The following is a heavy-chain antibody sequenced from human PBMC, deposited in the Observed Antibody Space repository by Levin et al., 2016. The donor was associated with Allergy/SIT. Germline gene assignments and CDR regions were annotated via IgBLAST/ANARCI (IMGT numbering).Heavy chain of an antibody. CDR1: GFTFSGHG. CDR3: ARGLLDYGENGYFDL. Sequence: GESLKISCAASGFTFSGHGMSWVRQAPGKGLEWVSYISKTSNTIYYADSVKGRFTISRDNANDSLYLQMNSLTDEDTAVYYCARGLLDYGENGYFDLWGRGTLVTVS. V-gene: IGHV3-48*02. J-gene: IGHJ2*01. D-gene: IGHD4-17*01. CDR2: ISKTSNTI.